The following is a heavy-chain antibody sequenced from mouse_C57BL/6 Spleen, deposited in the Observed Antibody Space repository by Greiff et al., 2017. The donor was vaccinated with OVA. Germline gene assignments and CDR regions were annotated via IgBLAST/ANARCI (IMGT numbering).Heavy chain of an antibody. CDR3: ARAPSYSNHWYFDV. Sequence: QVQLKQPGAELVRPGTSVKLSCKASGYTFTSYWMHWVKQRPGQGLEWIGVIDPSDSYTNYNQKFKGKATLTVDTSSSTAYMQLSSLTSEDSAVYYCARAPSYSNHWYFDVWGTGTTVTVSS. J-gene: IGHJ1*03. CDR1: GYTFTSYW. V-gene: IGHV1-59*01. CDR2: IDPSDSYT. D-gene: IGHD2-5*01.